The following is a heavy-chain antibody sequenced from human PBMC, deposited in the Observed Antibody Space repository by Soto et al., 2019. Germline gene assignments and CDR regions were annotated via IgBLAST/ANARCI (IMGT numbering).Heavy chain of an antibody. CDR3: AREPLHHHHAADY. J-gene: IGHJ4*02. D-gene: IGHD6-25*01. CDR2: IYSGGST. V-gene: IGHV3-53*01. Sequence: PEGSLRLSCAASGFSVSSNYMSWVRQAPGKWLEWFSVIYSGGSTYYADSVKGRFTISRDNSKNTLYLQMNSLRAEDTAVYYCAREPLHHHHAADYWGQGTLFTVSS. CDR1: GFSVSSNY.